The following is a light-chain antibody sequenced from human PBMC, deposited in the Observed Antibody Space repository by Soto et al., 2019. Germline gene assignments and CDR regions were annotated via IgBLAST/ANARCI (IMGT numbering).Light chain of an antibody. CDR2: GAS. V-gene: IGKV3-20*01. CDR1: QSVSRNS. Sequence: EIVLTQSPGTLSLSPGERATLSCRASQSVSRNSLAWYQQQPGQAPRLLIYGASSRATDIPDRFSGSGSGTDFPLIVSRLEPEDFPVYFCQQYGTSPPTFGPGTKVDIK. CDR3: QQYGTSPPT. J-gene: IGKJ3*01.